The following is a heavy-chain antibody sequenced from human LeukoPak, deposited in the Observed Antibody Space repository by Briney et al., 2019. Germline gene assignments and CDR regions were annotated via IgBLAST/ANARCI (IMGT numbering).Heavy chain of an antibody. J-gene: IGHJ3*02. D-gene: IGHD4-17*01. CDR1: GYSFTSYW. CDR3: ARQMTTVTGRDAFDI. Sequence: GASLKISCKCSGYSFTSYWIGWVRQMPGKGLEWMGIIYPGDSDTRYSPSFQGQVTISADKSIRTAYLPWSSLKASDTAMYYCARQMTTVTGRDAFDIWGQGTMVTVSS. V-gene: IGHV5-51*01. CDR2: IYPGDSDT.